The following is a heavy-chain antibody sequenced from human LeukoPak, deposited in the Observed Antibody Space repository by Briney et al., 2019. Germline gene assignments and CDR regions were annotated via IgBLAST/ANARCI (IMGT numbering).Heavy chain of an antibody. J-gene: IGHJ4*02. V-gene: IGHV4-30-4*08. CDR2: IYYSGST. CDR1: GGSISRYY. CDR3: ARVQSYYDFWSGAPYYFDY. Sequence: PSETLSLTCTVSGGSISRYYWSWIRQPPGKGLEWIGYIYYSGSTYYNPSLKSRVTISVDTSKNQFSLKLSSVTAADTAVYYCARVQSYYDFWSGAPYYFDYWGQGTLVTVSS. D-gene: IGHD3-3*01.